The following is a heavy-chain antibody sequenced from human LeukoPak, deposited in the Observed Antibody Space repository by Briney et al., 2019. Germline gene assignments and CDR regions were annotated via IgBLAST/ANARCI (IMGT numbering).Heavy chain of an antibody. J-gene: IGHJ5*02. D-gene: IGHD3-22*01. CDR3: ARDLGQYYDTSDNWFDP. CDR1: GFTFSNYW. V-gene: IGHV3-74*01. CDR2: INSDGINT. Sequence: PGGPLRLSCAASGFTFSNYWMHWVRQAPGKGLVWVSRINSDGINTSYADSVKGRFTISRDNDKNTLNLQMNSLRAEDTAVYYCARDLGQYYDTSDNWFDPWGQGTLVTVSS.